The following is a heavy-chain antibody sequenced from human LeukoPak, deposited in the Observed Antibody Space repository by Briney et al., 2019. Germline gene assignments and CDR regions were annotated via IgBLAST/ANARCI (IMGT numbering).Heavy chain of an antibody. V-gene: IGHV3-7*01. CDR3: ARGPWGDTANYWTN. D-gene: IGHD5-18*01. CDR1: GFTFSSYW. Sequence: PGGSLRLSCAASGFTFSSYWMSWVRQAPGKGLEWVANIKEDGSDRYYVDSVNGRFTISRDNAKISLYLQMNSLTAEDTAVYYCARGPWGDTANYWTNWGQGTLVTVSS. CDR2: IKEDGSDR. J-gene: IGHJ4*02.